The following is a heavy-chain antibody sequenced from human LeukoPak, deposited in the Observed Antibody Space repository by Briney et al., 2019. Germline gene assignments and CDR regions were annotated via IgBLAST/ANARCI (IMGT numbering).Heavy chain of an antibody. J-gene: IGHJ3*02. CDR2: IWYDGSNK. CDR1: GFTFSSYG. D-gene: IGHD6-13*01. V-gene: IGHV3-30*02. Sequence: GGSLRLSCAASGFTFSSYGMHWVRQAPGKGLEWVAVIWYDGSNKYYADSVKGRFTISRDNSKNTLYLQMNSLRAEDTAVYYCAKDRAAAAPDAFDIWGQGTMVTVSS. CDR3: AKDRAAAAPDAFDI.